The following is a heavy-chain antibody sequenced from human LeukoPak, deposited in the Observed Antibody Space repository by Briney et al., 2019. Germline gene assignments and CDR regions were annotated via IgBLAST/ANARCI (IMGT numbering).Heavy chain of an antibody. CDR3: AKDKWFGEFPYYYYYMDV. Sequence: GGSLRLSCAASGLTVSRNYMSWVRQAPGKGLESVSVIYSGGSTYYADSVRGRFTISRDNSKNTLYLQMNSLRVEDTAVYYCAKDKWFGEFPYYYYYMDVWGKGTTVTVSS. J-gene: IGHJ6*03. CDR2: IYSGGST. D-gene: IGHD3-10*01. V-gene: IGHV3-53*01. CDR1: GLTVSRNY.